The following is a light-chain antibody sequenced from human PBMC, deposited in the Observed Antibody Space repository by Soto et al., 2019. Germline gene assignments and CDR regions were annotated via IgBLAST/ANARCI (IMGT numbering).Light chain of an antibody. J-gene: IGLJ2*01. Sequence: QSVLTQPPSASGSPGQSVTISCTGTSRDVGAYEYVSWYQQHPGKAPKLMVYEVTKRPSGVPDRFSGSKSGNTASLTVSGLQAEDEADYYCSSYAGSHKLVFGGGTKLTVL. CDR3: SSYAGSHKLV. CDR1: SRDVGAYEY. CDR2: EVT. V-gene: IGLV2-8*01.